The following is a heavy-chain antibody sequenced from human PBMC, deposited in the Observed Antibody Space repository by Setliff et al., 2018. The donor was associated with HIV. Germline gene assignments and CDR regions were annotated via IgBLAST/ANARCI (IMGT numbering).Heavy chain of an antibody. CDR3: ARYGSDWFFDL. CDR2: INTETGTP. CDR1: GYNFTNYG. D-gene: IGHD4-17*01. Sequence: ASVKVSCKASGYNFTNYGIGWVRQAPGQGLEWMGWINTETGTPMYAQGFTGRFVFSLDTSISTAYLQIDSLNAEDTAVYYCARYGSDWFFDLWGRGTLVTVSS. J-gene: IGHJ2*01. V-gene: IGHV7-4-1*01.